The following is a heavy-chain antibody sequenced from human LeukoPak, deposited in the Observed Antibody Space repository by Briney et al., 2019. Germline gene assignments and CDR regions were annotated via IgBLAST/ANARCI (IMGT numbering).Heavy chain of an antibody. CDR3: ARDRNLNGDIDY. Sequence: ASVKVSCKASGYTFTGHYMHWVRQAPGQGLEWMGWINPNSGGTNYAQKFQGRVTMTTDTSTSTAYMELRSLRSDDTAVYYCARDRNLNGDIDYWGQGTLVTVSS. V-gene: IGHV1-2*02. CDR1: GYTFTGHY. J-gene: IGHJ4*02. D-gene: IGHD4-17*01. CDR2: INPNSGGT.